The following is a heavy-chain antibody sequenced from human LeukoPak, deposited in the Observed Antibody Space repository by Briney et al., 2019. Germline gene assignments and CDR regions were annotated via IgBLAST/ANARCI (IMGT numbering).Heavy chain of an antibody. D-gene: IGHD1-26*01. CDR1: GYTFTGYY. V-gene: IGHV1-24*01. J-gene: IGHJ4*02. CDR2: FDPEDGET. CDR3: ATRAPNRGSYYAY. Sequence: ASVKVSCKASGYTFTGYYMHWVRQAPGKGLEWMGGFDPEDGETIYAQKFQGRVTMTEDTSTDTAYMELSSLRSEDTAVYYCATRAPNRGSYYAYWGQGTLVTVSS.